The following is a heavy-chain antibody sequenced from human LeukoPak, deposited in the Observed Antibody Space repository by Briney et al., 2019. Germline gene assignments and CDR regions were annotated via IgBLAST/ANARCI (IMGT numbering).Heavy chain of an antibody. CDR1: GGSISSYY. D-gene: IGHD5-24*01. CDR3: AMSRDGYNFDP. CDR2: IYYSGST. V-gene: IGHV4-59*01. J-gene: IGHJ5*02. Sequence: SETLSLTCTVSGGSISSYYWSWIRQPPGKGLEWIGYIYYSGSTNYNPSLKSRVTISVDTSKNQFSLKLSSVTAADTAVYYCAMSRDGYNFDPWGQGTLVTVSS.